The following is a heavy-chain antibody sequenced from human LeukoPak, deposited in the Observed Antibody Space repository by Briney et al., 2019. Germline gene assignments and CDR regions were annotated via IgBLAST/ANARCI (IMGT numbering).Heavy chain of an antibody. D-gene: IGHD1-26*01. CDR3: ARVQWESSSVGD. Sequence: GGSLRLSCVGSGFTFSSYSMNWVRQAPGKGLEWVSYISSSSSTIYYADSVKGRFTISRDNAKNSLYLQMNSLRDEDTAVYYCARVQWESSSVGDWGQGTLVTVSS. CDR2: ISSSSSTI. V-gene: IGHV3-48*02. CDR1: GFTFSSYS. J-gene: IGHJ4*02.